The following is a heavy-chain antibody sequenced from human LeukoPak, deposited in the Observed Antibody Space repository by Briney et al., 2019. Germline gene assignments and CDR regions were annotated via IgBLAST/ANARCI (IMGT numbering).Heavy chain of an antibody. CDR3: ARYSYGYHYYYYGIDV. J-gene: IGHJ6*04. D-gene: IGHD5-18*01. Sequence: SETLSLTCTVSGGSVSSGSYYWSWIRQPPGKGLEWIGYIYYSGSTNYNPSLKSRVTISVDTSKNQFSLKLSSVTAADTAVYYCARYSYGYHYYYYGIDVWGKGTTVTVSS. V-gene: IGHV4-61*01. CDR2: IYYSGST. CDR1: GGSVSSGSYY.